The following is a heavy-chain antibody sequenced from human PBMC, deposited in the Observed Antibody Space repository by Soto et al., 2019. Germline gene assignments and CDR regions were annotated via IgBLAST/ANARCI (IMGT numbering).Heavy chain of an antibody. J-gene: IGHJ4*02. CDR3: AIRIFGVEY. CDR2: ISGTSPST. V-gene: IGHV3-23*01. D-gene: IGHD3-3*01. CDR1: GFTFSAYA. Sequence: EVQLLESGGGLVQPGGSLRLSCAASGFTFSAYAMSWVRQAPGKVLEWVSAISGTSPSTYYPDSVQGRFTISRDTARKTLFLQMNTLRAEDTAVYFCAIRIFGVEYWGQGTQVTVSS.